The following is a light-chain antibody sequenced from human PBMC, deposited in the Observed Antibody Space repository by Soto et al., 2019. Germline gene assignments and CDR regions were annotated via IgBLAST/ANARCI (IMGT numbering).Light chain of an antibody. J-gene: IGKJ3*01. V-gene: IGKV3-20*01. CDR3: QQYGSSPAIS. CDR2: GAS. Sequence: DIVLTQSPGTLSLSPGERATLSCRASQSISDNHLAWYQQKPGQSPRLLISGASVRAPGVPDRFSGSGSETDFTLTISSLEPEDFGFYYCQQYGSSPAISFGPGTKVDIK. CDR1: QSISDNH.